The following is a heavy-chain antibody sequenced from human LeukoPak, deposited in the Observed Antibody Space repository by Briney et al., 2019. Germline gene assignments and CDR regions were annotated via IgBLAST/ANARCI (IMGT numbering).Heavy chain of an antibody. Sequence: SETLSLTCTVSGGSISSYYWSWIRQPPGKGLEWLGYIYYSGSTNYNPSLKSRVTISVDTSKNQFSLKLRSVTAADTAVYYCARSSGQLGYFDYWGQGTLVTVSS. CDR3: ARSSGQLGYFDY. CDR2: IYYSGST. V-gene: IGHV4-59*08. CDR1: GGSISSYY. D-gene: IGHD6-13*01. J-gene: IGHJ4*02.